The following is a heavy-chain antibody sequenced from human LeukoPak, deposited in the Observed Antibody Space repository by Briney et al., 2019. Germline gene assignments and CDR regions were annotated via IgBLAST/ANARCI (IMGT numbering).Heavy chain of an antibody. J-gene: IGHJ5*02. CDR1: GFTFSSYA. CDR3: AKGGSDFWSGNYLWFDP. D-gene: IGHD3-3*01. Sequence: GGSLRLSCVASGFTFSSYAMSWVRQAPGKGLEWVSSISDSGGRAFYADSVKGRFTISRDNSKNTLYLQMNSLRAEDTAVYYCAKGGSDFWSGNYLWFDPWGQGTLVTVSS. V-gene: IGHV3-23*01. CDR2: ISDSGGRA.